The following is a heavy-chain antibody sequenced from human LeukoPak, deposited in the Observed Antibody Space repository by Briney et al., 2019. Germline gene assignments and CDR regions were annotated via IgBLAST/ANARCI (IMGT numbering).Heavy chain of an antibody. V-gene: IGHV3-74*01. J-gene: IGHJ4*02. D-gene: IGHD3-22*01. CDR2: INSDGSLT. Sequence: TGGSLRLSCAASGFTFSSYAMSWVRQAPGKGLVWVSRINSDGSLTIYADSVKGRFTISRDNAKNTLYLQMNSLRAEDTAVYYCAISSGYYTGDFDYWGQGTLVTVSS. CDR1: GFTFSSYA. CDR3: AISSGYYTGDFDY.